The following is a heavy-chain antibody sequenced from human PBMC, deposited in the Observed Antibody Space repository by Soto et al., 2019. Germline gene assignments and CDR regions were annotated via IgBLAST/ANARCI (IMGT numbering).Heavy chain of an antibody. J-gene: IGHJ4*02. D-gene: IGHD3-3*01. Sequence: PGGSLRLSCAASGFTFSSYWMHWVRQAPGKGLVWVSRINSDGSSTSYADSVKGRFTISRDNAKNTLYPQMNSLRAEDTAVYYCARDAYDFWSGPLFDYWGQGTLVTVSS. V-gene: IGHV3-74*01. CDR2: INSDGSST. CDR3: ARDAYDFWSGPLFDY. CDR1: GFTFSSYW.